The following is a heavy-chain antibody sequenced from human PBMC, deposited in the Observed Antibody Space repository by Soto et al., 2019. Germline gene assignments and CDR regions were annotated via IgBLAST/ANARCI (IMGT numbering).Heavy chain of an antibody. J-gene: IGHJ4*02. Sequence: SETLSLTCTVSGGSISSGGYYWSWIRQHPGKGLEWIGYIYYSGSTYYNPSLKSRVTISVDTSKNQFSLKLSSVTAADTAVYYCARGSESTYYDFWSGYYPPGYFDYWGQGTPVTVSS. CDR1: GGSISSGGYY. D-gene: IGHD3-3*01. CDR3: ARGSESTYYDFWSGYYPPGYFDY. CDR2: IYYSGST. V-gene: IGHV4-31*03.